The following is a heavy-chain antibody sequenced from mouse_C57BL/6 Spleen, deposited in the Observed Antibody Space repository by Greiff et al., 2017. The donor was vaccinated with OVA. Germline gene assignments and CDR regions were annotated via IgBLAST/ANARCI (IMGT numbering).Heavy chain of an antibody. D-gene: IGHD1-1*01. Sequence: QVQLQQPGAELVMPGASVKLSCKASGYTFTSYWMHWVKQRPGQGLEWIGEIDPSDSYTNYNQKFKGQSTLTVDKSSSTAYMQRSSLTSEDSAVYYCTRGDGVAWFAYWGQGTLVTVSA. CDR3: TRGDGVAWFAY. V-gene: IGHV1-69*01. CDR2: IDPSDSYT. CDR1: GYTFTSYW. J-gene: IGHJ3*01.